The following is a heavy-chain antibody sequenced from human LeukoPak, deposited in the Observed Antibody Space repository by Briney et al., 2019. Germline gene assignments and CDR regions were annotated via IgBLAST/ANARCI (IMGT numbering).Heavy chain of an antibody. V-gene: IGHV3-21*01. D-gene: IGHD6-19*01. CDR2: ISSSSSYI. Sequence: GGSLRLSCAGSGFSVSSNYMSWVRQAPGKGLEWVSSISSSSSYIYYADSVKGRFTISRDNAKNSLYLQMNSLRAEDTAVYYCARGRGAVNFDYWGQGTLVTVSS. CDR3: ARGRGAVNFDY. J-gene: IGHJ4*02. CDR1: GFSVSSNY.